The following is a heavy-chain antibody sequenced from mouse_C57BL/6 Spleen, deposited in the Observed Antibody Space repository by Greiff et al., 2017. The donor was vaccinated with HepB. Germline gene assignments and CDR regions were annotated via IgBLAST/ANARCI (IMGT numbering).Heavy chain of an antibody. CDR2: INPSSGYT. CDR1: GYTFTSYT. V-gene: IGHV1-4*01. J-gene: IGHJ1*03. CDR3: ARMNRYDSYWYFDV. D-gene: IGHD2-12*01. Sequence: QVQLKQSGAELARPGASVKMSCKASGYTFTSYTMHWVKQRPGQGLEWIGYINPSSGYTKYNQKFKDKATLTADKSSSTAYMQLSSLTSEDSAVYYCARMNRYDSYWYFDVWGTGTTVTVAS.